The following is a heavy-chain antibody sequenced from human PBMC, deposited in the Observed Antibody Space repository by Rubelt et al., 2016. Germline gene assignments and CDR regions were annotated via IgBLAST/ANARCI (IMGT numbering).Heavy chain of an antibody. CDR2: MNPNSGNT. D-gene: IGHD5-18*01. CDR1: GYTFTSYD. V-gene: IGHV1-8*01. CDR3: ARVMGARQLWFIF. J-gene: IGHJ4*02. Sequence: QVQLVQSGAEVKKPGASVKVSCKASGYTFTSYDINWVRQATGQGLEWMGWMNPNSGNTGYARKFQGRVTMTRKTSISTAYMELSSLRSEDTAGYYCARVMGARQLWFIFWGQGTLVTVSS.